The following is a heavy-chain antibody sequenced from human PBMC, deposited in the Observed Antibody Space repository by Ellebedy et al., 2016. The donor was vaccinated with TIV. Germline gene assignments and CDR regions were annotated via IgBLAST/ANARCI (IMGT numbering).Heavy chain of an antibody. J-gene: IGHJ6*02. V-gene: IGHV3-23*01. D-gene: IGHD6-6*01. CDR2: ISGSGGTT. CDR3: VRLISSRPFYYYYYGMDV. Sequence: GESLKISCAPSGFTLSNYVMTWVRQAPGKGLEWVSVISGSGGTTYYADSVKGRFIISRDNSKETLYLQMDSLRAEDTAVYYCVRLISSRPFYYYYYGMDVWGQGTTVTVSS. CDR1: GFTLSNYV.